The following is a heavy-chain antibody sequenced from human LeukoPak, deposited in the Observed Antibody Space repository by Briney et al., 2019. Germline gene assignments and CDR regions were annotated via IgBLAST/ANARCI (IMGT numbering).Heavy chain of an antibody. Sequence: GGSLRLSCVASGFTFSSYWMHWVRQDPRKGLVWVSRINGDGRNINYADSVRGRFTISRDNAKNTLYLQMNTLRVEDTAVYYCAKNPRLVVTAIPLQWSDPWGQGTLVTVSS. J-gene: IGHJ5*02. D-gene: IGHD2-21*02. CDR1: GFTFSSYW. CDR2: INGDGRNI. CDR3: AKNPRLVVTAIPLQWSDP. V-gene: IGHV3-74*01.